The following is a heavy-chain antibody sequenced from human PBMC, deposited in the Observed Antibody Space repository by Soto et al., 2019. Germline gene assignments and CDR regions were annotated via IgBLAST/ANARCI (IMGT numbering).Heavy chain of an antibody. Sequence: GGSLRLSCAASGFSFSNYAMHWVRQTPDKGLEWVAVMSHDGSSSFYADSVKGRFTISRDNSKNTLYLQMNSLRAGDTAVYHCAKDGGRFFDPWGQGTLVTVSS. CDR1: GFSFSNYA. J-gene: IGHJ5*02. D-gene: IGHD6-19*01. CDR3: AKDGGRFFDP. CDR2: MSHDGSSS. V-gene: IGHV3-30-3*01.